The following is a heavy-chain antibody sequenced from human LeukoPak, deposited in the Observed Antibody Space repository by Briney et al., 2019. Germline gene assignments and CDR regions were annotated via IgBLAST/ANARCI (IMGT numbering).Heavy chain of an antibody. Sequence: GGSLRLSRAASGFTFSSYAMHWVRQAPGKGLEWVAVISYDGSNKYYADSVKGRFTISRDNSKNTLYLQMNSLRAEDTAVYYCAGEDAPYCSSTSCYYYYGMDVWGKGTTVTVSS. CDR1: GFTFSSYA. CDR3: AGEDAPYCSSTSCYYYYGMDV. J-gene: IGHJ6*04. V-gene: IGHV3-30*04. CDR2: ISYDGSNK. D-gene: IGHD2-2*01.